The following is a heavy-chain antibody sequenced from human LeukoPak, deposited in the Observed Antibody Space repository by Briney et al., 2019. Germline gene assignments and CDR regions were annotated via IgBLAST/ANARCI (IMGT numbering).Heavy chain of an antibody. Sequence: HAGGSLRLSCAASGNYWIHWVRQAPGEGLEGDSYISGSSGIIDYADSVRGRFTISRDNAKNSLYLQMNSLRAEDTAVYYCARGDDYYDSSGYEDWGQGTLVTVSS. CDR3: ARGDDYYDSSGYED. V-gene: IGHV3-48*01. CDR1: GNYW. D-gene: IGHD3-22*01. J-gene: IGHJ4*02. CDR2: ISGSSGII.